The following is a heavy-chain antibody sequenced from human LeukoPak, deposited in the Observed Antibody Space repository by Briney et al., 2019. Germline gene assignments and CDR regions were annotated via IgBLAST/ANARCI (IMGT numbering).Heavy chain of an antibody. D-gene: IGHD2-21*02. CDR1: GGSISICGYF. Sequence: PAQTLSLICAVSGGSISICGYFGSWIRQPPGKGLDRIGYIYHCRSTYYNPSLKSRVTISVYRSKNQFSLKLSFVTAAATAVYFCAGATSTALGFRHVAFWGQGDLVIVSS. CDR2: IYHCRST. V-gene: IGHV4-30-2*01. CDR3: AGATSTALGFRHVAF. J-gene: IGHJ4*02.